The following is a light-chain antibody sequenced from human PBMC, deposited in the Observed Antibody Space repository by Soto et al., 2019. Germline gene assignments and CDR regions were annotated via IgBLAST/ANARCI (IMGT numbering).Light chain of an antibody. V-gene: IGKV1-33*01. J-gene: IGKJ4*01. Sequence: DIPMTQSPSSLSASVGDRVTMTCQASQNINTDLNWYQQRPGQAPKRLIYDASILEPGVPPRFSGSGSGTEFTLTIDSLQPEDIATYYCQQYDDPALTFGGGTKVE. CDR3: QQYDDPALT. CDR1: QNINTD. CDR2: DAS.